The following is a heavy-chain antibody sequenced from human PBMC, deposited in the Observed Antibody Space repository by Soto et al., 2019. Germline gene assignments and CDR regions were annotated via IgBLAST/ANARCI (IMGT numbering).Heavy chain of an antibody. V-gene: IGHV3-23*01. J-gene: IGHJ4*02. D-gene: IGHD3-16*02. CDR1: GFTFSSYA. CDR2: ISGSGGST. Sequence: GGSLRLSCAASGFTFSSYAMSWVRQAPGKGLEWVSAISGSGGSTYYADSVKGRFTISRDNSKNTLYLQMNSLRAEDTAVYYSAKGTYPRGVIGNYFDYWGQGTLVTVSS. CDR3: AKGTYPRGVIGNYFDY.